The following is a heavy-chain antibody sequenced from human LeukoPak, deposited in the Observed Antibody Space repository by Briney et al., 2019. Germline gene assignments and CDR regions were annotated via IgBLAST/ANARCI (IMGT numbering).Heavy chain of an antibody. D-gene: IGHD3-3*01. J-gene: IGHJ5*02. CDR2: IIPIFGTA. CDR3: AREVDFWSGYYNSYNWFDP. CDR1: GGTFSSYA. V-gene: IGHV1-69*13. Sequence: SVKVSCKASGGTFSSYAISWVRQAPGQGLEWMGGIIPIFGTANYAQKFQGRVTITADESTSTAYMELSSLRSEDTAVYYGAREVDFWSGYYNSYNWFDPWGQGTLVTVSS.